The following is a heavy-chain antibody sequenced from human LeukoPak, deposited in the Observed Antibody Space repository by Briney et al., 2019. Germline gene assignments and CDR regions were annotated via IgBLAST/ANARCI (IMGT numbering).Heavy chain of an antibody. J-gene: IGHJ4*02. Sequence: GGSLRLSCAASGFTFSDYYMSWIRQAPGRGLEWVSYISSSGSTIYYADSVKGRFTISRDNAKNSLYLQMNSLRAEDTAVYYCARDPAFYDSRFFDYWGQGTLVTVSS. CDR2: ISSSGSTI. CDR3: ARDPAFYDSRFFDY. V-gene: IGHV3-11*01. D-gene: IGHD3-22*01. CDR1: GFTFSDYY.